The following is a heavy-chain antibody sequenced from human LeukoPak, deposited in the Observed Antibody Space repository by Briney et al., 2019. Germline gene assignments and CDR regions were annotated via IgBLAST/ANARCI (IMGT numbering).Heavy chain of an antibody. CDR1: GYTFTSYA. J-gene: IGHJ4*02. V-gene: IGHV1-3*01. CDR2: INAGNGNT. D-gene: IGHD4-17*01. CDR3: ARADYGDDPLDY. Sequence: ASVKVSCKASGYTFTSYAMHWVRQAPGQRLEWMGWINAGNGNTKYSQKFQGRVTITRDTSASTAYMELSSLRSEDTAVYYCARADYGDDPLDYWGQGTLVTVSS.